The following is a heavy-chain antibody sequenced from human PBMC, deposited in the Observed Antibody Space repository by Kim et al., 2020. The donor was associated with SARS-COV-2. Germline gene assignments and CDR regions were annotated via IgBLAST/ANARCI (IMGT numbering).Heavy chain of an antibody. J-gene: IGHJ5*02. CDR2: DDHSGTT. Sequence: SETLSLTCVVSGASISSSSCWSWVRQPPGKGLEWIGEDDHSGTTSYNVSLKSRVTISVDKAKNQFSLRLNSVSAADTAVYYCARGVSSAWTLRAWFDPWGQGTLVT. V-gene: IGHV4-4*02. D-gene: IGHD3-22*01. CDR3: ARGVSSAWTLRAWFDP. CDR1: GASISSSSC.